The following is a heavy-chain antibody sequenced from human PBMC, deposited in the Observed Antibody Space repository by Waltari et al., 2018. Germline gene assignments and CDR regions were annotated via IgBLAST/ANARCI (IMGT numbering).Heavy chain of an antibody. CDR3: ARVSLGTMIVVVNIYFDY. Sequence: QVQLQQWGAGLLKPSETLSLTCAVYGGSFSGYYWSWIRQPPGKGLEWIGEINHSGRTNYNPSLKSRVTISVDTSKNQFSLKLSSVTAADTAVYYCARVSLGTMIVVVNIYFDYWGQGTLVTVSS. V-gene: IGHV4-34*01. CDR2: INHSGRT. CDR1: GGSFSGYY. D-gene: IGHD3-22*01. J-gene: IGHJ4*02.